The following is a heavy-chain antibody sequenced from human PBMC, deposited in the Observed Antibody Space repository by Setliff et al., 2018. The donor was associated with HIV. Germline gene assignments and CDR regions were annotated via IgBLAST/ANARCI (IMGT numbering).Heavy chain of an antibody. Sequence: SETLSLTCSVSGGSISRNYWSWIRQPPGKGLEWIGYIYYSGRANYNPSLKSRVTISVDTSKNKFSLKLSSVTAADTAVYYCARARAAAGTQGTFDYWGQGTLVTVSS. J-gene: IGHJ4*02. D-gene: IGHD6-13*01. V-gene: IGHV4-59*01. CDR2: IYYSGRA. CDR1: GGSISRNY. CDR3: ARARAAAGTQGTFDY.